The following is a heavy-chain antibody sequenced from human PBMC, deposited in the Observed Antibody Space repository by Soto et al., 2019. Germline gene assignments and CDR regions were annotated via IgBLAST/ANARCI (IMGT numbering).Heavy chain of an antibody. D-gene: IGHD2-15*01. CDR3: ARAMSVVVAATFGY. Sequence: GGSLRLSCAASGFTFSSYGMHWVRQAPGKGLEWVAVIWYDGSNKYYADSVKGRFTISRDNSKNTLYLQMNSLRAEDTAVYYCARAMSVVVAATFGYWGQGTLVTVSS. CDR2: IWYDGSNK. V-gene: IGHV3-33*01. CDR1: GFTFSSYG. J-gene: IGHJ4*02.